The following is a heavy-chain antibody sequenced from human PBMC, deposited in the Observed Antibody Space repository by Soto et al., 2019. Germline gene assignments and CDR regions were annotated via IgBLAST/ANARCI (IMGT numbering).Heavy chain of an antibody. Sequence: GGSLRLSCAASGFTFSSYAMHWVRQAPGKGLEWVAVISYDGSNKYYADSVKGRFTISRDNSKSTLYLQMNSLRAEDTAVYYCARDVDYYGSGSYYNDYYYYYGMDVWGQGTTVTVSS. CDR2: ISYDGSNK. J-gene: IGHJ6*02. D-gene: IGHD3-10*01. CDR1: GFTFSSYA. CDR3: ARDVDYYGSGSYYNDYYYYYGMDV. V-gene: IGHV3-30-3*01.